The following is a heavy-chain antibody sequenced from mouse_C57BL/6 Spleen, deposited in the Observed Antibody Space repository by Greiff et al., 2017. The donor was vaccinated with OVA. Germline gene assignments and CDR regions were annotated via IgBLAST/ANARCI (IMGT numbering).Heavy chain of an antibody. CDR2: ISYDSNN. CDR3: ARDGGTTVGAY. CDR1: GYSITSGYY. Sequence: EVQLQESGPGLVKPSQSLSLTCSVTGYSITSGYYWNWIRQFPGNKLEWMGYISYDSNNKYNPSLKNRISITRDKSKNQFFLKLKSVTTEDTATYYCARDGGTTVGAYWGQGTLVTVSA. D-gene: IGHD1-1*01. J-gene: IGHJ3*01. V-gene: IGHV3-6*01.